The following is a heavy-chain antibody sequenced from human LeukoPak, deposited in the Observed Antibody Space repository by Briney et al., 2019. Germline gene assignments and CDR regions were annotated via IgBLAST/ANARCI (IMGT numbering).Heavy chain of an antibody. CDR1: GFTFSRFP. D-gene: IGHD4-23*01. V-gene: IGHV3-23*01. CDR2: ISGSGGST. CDR3: AKGIEVVTSGFDY. Sequence: PGGSLRLSCSASGFTFSRFPMLWVRQAPGKGLEWVSAISGSGGSTYYADSVKGRFTISRDNSKNTLYLQMNSLRAEDTAVYYCAKGIEVVTSGFDYWGQGTLVTVSS. J-gene: IGHJ4*02.